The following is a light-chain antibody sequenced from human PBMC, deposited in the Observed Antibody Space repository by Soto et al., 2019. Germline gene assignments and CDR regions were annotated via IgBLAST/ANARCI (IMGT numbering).Light chain of an antibody. J-gene: IGKJ2*01. Sequence: DIQMTQSPSTLSASVGDRVTITCRASQSISSWLAWYQQKPGKAPKLLIYDASSLESGVPSRFSGSGSGTEFTLTICSLQPDDFANYYCQQYNSYSSTFGQGTKLEIK. CDR1: QSISSW. CDR2: DAS. CDR3: QQYNSYSST. V-gene: IGKV1-5*01.